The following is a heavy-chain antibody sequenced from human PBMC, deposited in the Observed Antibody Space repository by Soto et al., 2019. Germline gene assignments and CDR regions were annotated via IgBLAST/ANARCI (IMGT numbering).Heavy chain of an antibody. CDR1: GGSFSGYY. V-gene: IGHV4-34*01. CDR3: ARGVVAATPFDY. CDR2: INHGGST. Sequence: QVQLQQWGAGLLKPSETLSLTCAVYGGSFSGYYWSWIRQPPGKGLEWIGEINHGGSTNYNPSLKSRVTISVDTSKNQFSLKLSSVTAADTAVYYCARGVVAATPFDYWGQGTLVTVSS. D-gene: IGHD2-15*01. J-gene: IGHJ4*02.